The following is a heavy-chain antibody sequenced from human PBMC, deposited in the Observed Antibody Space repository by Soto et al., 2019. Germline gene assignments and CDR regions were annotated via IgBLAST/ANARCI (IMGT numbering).Heavy chain of an antibody. CDR1: GGTISSSNW. V-gene: IGHV4-4*02. CDR3: ARDQLWFGDVNTWSMDV. J-gene: IGHJ6*02. Sequence: QVQLQESGPGLVKPSGTLSLTCAVSGGTISSSNWWRWVRQPPGKGLERIGEIYHSGSTNYNPSLKSRVTISVDKSKNQFPQKLSSVTAAGTAVYYCARDQLWFGDVNTWSMDVWGQGTTVTVSS. D-gene: IGHD3-10*01. CDR2: IYHSGST.